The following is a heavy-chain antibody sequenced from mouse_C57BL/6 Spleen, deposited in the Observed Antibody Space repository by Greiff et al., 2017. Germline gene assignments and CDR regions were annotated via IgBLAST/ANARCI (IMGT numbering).Heavy chain of an antibody. CDR2: IDPSDSYT. V-gene: IGHV1-69*01. D-gene: IGHD1-1*01. CDR1: GYTFTSYW. J-gene: IGHJ3*01. Sequence: QVQLQQPGAELVMPGASVKLSCKASGYTFTSYWMHWVKQRPGQGLEWIGEIDPSDSYTNYNQKFKGKSTLTVDKSSSTAYMQLSRLTSEDSAVYYCASHCGSSYVGFAYWGQGTLVTVSA. CDR3: ASHCGSSYVGFAY.